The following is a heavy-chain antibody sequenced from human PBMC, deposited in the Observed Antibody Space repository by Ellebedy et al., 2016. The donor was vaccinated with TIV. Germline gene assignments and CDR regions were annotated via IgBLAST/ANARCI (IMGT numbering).Heavy chain of an antibody. J-gene: IGHJ2*01. D-gene: IGHD1-26*01. CDR1: GFTFSSYA. CDR3: ARGPVGATRSYWYFEL. CDR2: ISGSGGTT. Sequence: GESLKISCAASGFTFSSYAMNWVRQAPGKGLEWVSAISGSGGTTYYADSVKGRFTISSDNSKNTLYLQMNSLRAEDTAVYYCARGPVGATRSYWYFELWGRGTLVTVSS. V-gene: IGHV3-23*01.